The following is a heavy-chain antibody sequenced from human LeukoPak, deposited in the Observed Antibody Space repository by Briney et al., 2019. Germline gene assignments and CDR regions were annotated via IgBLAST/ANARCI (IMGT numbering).Heavy chain of an antibody. CDR2: ISYDGSNK. V-gene: IGHV3-30*18. CDR1: GFTFSSYG. D-gene: IGHD5-18*01. CDR3: AKPVVDTAIGDAFDI. Sequence: PGRSLRLSCAASGFTFSSYGMHWVRQAPGKGLEWVAVISYDGSNKYYADYVKGRFTISRDNSKNTLYLQMNSLRAEDTAVYYCAKPVVDTAIGDAFDIWGQGTMVTVSS. J-gene: IGHJ3*02.